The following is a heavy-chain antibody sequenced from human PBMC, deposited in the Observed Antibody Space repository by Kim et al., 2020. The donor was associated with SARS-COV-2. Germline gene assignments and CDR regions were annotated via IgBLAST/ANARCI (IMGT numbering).Heavy chain of an antibody. V-gene: IGHV4-39*01. J-gene: IGHJ6*02. CDR3: ARQASDRTYYDFWSGYPSYYYGMDV. Sequence: SETLSLTCTVSGGSISSSSYYWGWIRQPPGKGLEWIGSIYYSGSTYYNPSLKSRVTISVDTSKNQFSLKLSSVTAADTAVYYCARQASDRTYYDFWSGYPSYYYGMDVWGQGTTVTVSS. CDR2: IYYSGST. CDR1: GGSISSSSYY. D-gene: IGHD3-3*01.